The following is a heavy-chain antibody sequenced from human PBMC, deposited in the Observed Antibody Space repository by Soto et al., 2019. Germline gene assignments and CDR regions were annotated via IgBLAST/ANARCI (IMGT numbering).Heavy chain of an antibody. Sequence: PSETLSLTCTVSGASITSGNYYWGWIRQPPGKGLQWIGSSSYSGNTNYNPSLKSRVTISVDKSKNQFSLKLSSVTAADTAVYYCARDGKTDGVFDYWGQGTLVTVSS. D-gene: IGHD2-15*01. CDR3: ARDGKTDGVFDY. V-gene: IGHV4-39*07. CDR1: GASITSGNYY. CDR2: SSYSGNT. J-gene: IGHJ4*02.